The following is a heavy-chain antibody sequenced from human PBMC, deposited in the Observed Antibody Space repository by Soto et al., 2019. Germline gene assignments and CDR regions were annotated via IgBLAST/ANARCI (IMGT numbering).Heavy chain of an antibody. Sequence: SVKVSCKASGGTFSRYAISWVRQAPGQGLEWMGGMIPIFGTANYAQKFQGRVSITADESTSTAYMELSSLRSDDTAVYYCARVGYCDSTGTIDFYTRGRETLVTISS. CDR2: MIPIFGTA. CDR1: GGTFSRYA. J-gene: IGHJ4*01. CDR3: ARVGYCDSTGTIDFYT. V-gene: IGHV1-69*13. D-gene: IGHD3-22*01.